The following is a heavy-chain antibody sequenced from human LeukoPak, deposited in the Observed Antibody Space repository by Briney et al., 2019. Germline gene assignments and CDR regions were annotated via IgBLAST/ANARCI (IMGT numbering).Heavy chain of an antibody. V-gene: IGHV3-30*18. J-gene: IGHJ6*02. CDR2: ISYDGSDK. CDR1: GFTFNSYG. Sequence: GGSLRLSCGVSGFTFNSYGMHWVRQAPGKGLEWVAFISYDGSDKYYADSAKGRSTISRDNSKYTLYVQMNSLRAEDTAVYYCAKGALNVRYYYYGMDVWGQGTTVTVSS. CDR3: AKGALNVRYYYYGMDV. D-gene: IGHD2-8*01.